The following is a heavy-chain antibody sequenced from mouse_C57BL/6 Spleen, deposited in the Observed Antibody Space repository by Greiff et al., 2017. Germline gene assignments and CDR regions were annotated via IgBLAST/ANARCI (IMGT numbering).Heavy chain of an antibody. V-gene: IGHV5-9-1*02. Sequence: EVKVVESGEGLVKPGGSLKLSCAASGFTFSSYAMSWVRQTPEKRLEWVAYISSGGDYIYYADTVKGRFTISRDNARNTLYLQMSSLKSEDTAMYYCTTLWLRRDWYFDVWGTGTTVTVSS. CDR3: TTLWLRRDWYFDV. J-gene: IGHJ1*03. CDR2: ISSGGDYI. CDR1: GFTFSSYA. D-gene: IGHD2-2*01.